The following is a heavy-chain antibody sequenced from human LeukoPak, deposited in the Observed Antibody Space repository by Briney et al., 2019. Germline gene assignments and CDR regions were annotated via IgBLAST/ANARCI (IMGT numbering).Heavy chain of an antibody. J-gene: IGHJ4*02. Sequence: PGGSLRLSCAASGFTVSTNYMTWVRQAPGKGLEWVSVIYSDGTTYYADSVKGRFTISGDNSKNTVYLQMNSLRAEDTAVYYCARGLGYGSGPVDHWGQGTLVTLSS. V-gene: IGHV3-53*01. CDR3: ARGLGYGSGPVDH. CDR2: IYSDGTT. D-gene: IGHD3-10*01. CDR1: GFTVSTNY.